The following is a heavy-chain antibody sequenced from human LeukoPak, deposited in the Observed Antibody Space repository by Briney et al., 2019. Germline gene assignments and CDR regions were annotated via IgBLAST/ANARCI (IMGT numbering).Heavy chain of an antibody. CDR1: GGSISSYY. Sequence: KPSETLSLTCTVSGGSISSYYWSWIRQPPGKGLEWIGYIYYSGSTNYNPSLKSRVTISVDTSKNQFSLKLSSVTAADTAVYYCARAGDYSYGYGDFQHWGQGTLVTVSS. D-gene: IGHD5-18*01. J-gene: IGHJ1*01. CDR2: IYYSGST. V-gene: IGHV4-59*08. CDR3: ARAGDYSYGYGDFQH.